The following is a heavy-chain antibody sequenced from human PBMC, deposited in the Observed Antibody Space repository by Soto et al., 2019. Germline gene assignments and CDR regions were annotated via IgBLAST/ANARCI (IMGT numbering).Heavy chain of an antibody. Sequence: ASVKVSCKASGYTFTSYAMHWVRQAPGQRLEWMGWINAGNGNTKYSQKFQGRVTITRDTSASTAYMELSSLRSEDTAVYYCARGGIVVVPAAKERAFDIWGQGTMVTVSS. CDR3: ARGGIVVVPAAKERAFDI. J-gene: IGHJ3*02. CDR2: INAGNGNT. CDR1: GYTFTSYA. V-gene: IGHV1-3*01. D-gene: IGHD2-2*01.